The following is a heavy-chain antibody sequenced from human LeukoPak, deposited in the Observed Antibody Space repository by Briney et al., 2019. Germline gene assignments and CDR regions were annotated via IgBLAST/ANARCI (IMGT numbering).Heavy chain of an antibody. D-gene: IGHD3-10*01. J-gene: IGHJ4*02. CDR3: ARRQPGYYGSGGYYAH. CDR1: GGSISSSSYY. V-gene: IGHV4-39*01. Sequence: SETLSLTCTVSGGSISSSSYYWGWIRQPPGKGLEWIGSIYYSGSTYYNPSLKSRVTISVDTSKNQFSLKLGSVTAADTAVYYCARRQPGYYGSGGYYAHWGQGTLVTVSS. CDR2: IYYSGST.